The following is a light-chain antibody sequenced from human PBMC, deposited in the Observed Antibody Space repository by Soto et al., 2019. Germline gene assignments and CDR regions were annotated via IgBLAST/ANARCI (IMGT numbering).Light chain of an antibody. CDR2: GAS. CDR1: QSINAH. CDR3: QQYNTCLWT. J-gene: IGKJ1*01. Sequence: EVVMTQSPATLSVSPGERVTLSCRASQSINAHLAWYQQKPGQAPRLLIHGASTRATGIPARFSGSGFGTEFIRTISSLQSEDFAVYYCQQYNTCLWTFGQGTKVEIQ. V-gene: IGKV3-15*01.